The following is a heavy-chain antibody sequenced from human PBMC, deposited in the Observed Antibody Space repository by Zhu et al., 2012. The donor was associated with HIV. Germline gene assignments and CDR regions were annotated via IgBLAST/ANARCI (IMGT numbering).Heavy chain of an antibody. D-gene: IGHD3-10*01. CDR3: AAYIYASGXTFDS. J-gene: IGHJ4*02. CDR2: FYYGGTT. Sequence: QVQLQESGPGLVKPSETLSLTCTVSGGSISRDNYFWGWIRQPPGKGLEWIGSFYYGGTTYYKSSLKSRVTISVDTSKNHFSLKLSSVTAADTAVYYCAAYIYASGXTFDSWGPEPGQPSPQ. V-gene: IGHV4-39*02. CDR1: GGSISRDNYF.